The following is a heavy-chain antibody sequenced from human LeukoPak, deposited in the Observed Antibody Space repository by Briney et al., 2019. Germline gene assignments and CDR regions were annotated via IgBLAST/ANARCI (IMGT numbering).Heavy chain of an antibody. V-gene: IGHV4-39*01. CDR3: ARLSAAMVKGQYYFDY. J-gene: IGHJ4*02. CDR2: IYYSGST. CDR1: GGSISSSSYY. Sequence: PSETLSLTCTVSGGSISSSSYYWGGIRQPPGKGLEWIGSIYYSGSTYYNPSLKSRVTISVDTSKNQFSLKLSSVTAADTAVYYCARLSAAMVKGQYYFDYWGQGTLVTVSS. D-gene: IGHD5-18*01.